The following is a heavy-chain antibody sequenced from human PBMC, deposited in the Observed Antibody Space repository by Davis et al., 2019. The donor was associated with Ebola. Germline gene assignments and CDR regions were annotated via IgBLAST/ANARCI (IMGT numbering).Heavy chain of an antibody. D-gene: IGHD3-22*01. Sequence: SETLSLTCAVYGGSFSGYYWSWIRQPPGKGLEWIGEINHSGSTNYNPSLKSRVTISVDTSKNQFSLKLSSVTAADTAVYYCARGLVTYYYDSSGYGSYDAFDIWGQGTMVTVSS. V-gene: IGHV4-34*01. CDR1: GGSFSGYY. CDR3: ARGLVTYYYDSSGYGSYDAFDI. J-gene: IGHJ3*02. CDR2: INHSGST.